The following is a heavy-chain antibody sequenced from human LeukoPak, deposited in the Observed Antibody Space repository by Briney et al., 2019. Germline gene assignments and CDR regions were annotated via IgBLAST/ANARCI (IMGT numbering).Heavy chain of an antibody. V-gene: IGHV3-30*18. CDR2: ISHDGVDK. CDR3: AKGGYCSATRCYVVKGMDD. J-gene: IGHJ4*02. CDR1: GFTFDTYG. Sequence: GGSLRLSCAASGFTFDTYGMHWVRQAPGKGLEWVAVISHDGVDKYYADSVKGRFTISRDNSKNTVSLQVNSLRAEDTAAYYCAKGGYCSATRCYVVKGMDDWGQGTLVTVSS. D-gene: IGHD2-2*03.